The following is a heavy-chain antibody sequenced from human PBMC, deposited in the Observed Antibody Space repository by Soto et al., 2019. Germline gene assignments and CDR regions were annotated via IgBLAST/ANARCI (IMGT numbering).Heavy chain of an antibody. Sequence: QVQLVESGGGLVKPGGSLRLSCAASGFTFSDFYMSWIRQAPGKGLEWISYISSGSTNIFYADSVKGRFTVSRDNAKNSVYLQMDSLRAEDTAVYYCARDRNPAGSDYWGQGTLVTVSS. V-gene: IGHV3-11*01. CDR3: ARDRNPAGSDY. D-gene: IGHD1-1*01. CDR1: GFTFSDFY. J-gene: IGHJ4*02. CDR2: ISSGSTNI.